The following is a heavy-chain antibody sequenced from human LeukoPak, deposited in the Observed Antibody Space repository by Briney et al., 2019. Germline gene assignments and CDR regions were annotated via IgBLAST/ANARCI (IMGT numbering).Heavy chain of an antibody. Sequence: SETLSLTCAVYSGSFSGYYWSWIRQPPGKGLEWLGEINHSGSTNYNLSLKSRVTISVDTSKNQFSLKLTSVTVADTALYYCARVVSGLVVPPTRGDYFDSWGQGTVVTVSS. CDR2: INHSGST. CDR3: ARVVSGLVVPPTRGDYFDS. D-gene: IGHD2-2*01. V-gene: IGHV4-34*01. CDR1: SGSFSGYY. J-gene: IGHJ4*02.